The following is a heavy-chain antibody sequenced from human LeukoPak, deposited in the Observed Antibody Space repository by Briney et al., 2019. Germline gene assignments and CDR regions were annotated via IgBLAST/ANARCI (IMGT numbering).Heavy chain of an antibody. J-gene: IGHJ6*02. CDR2: IYYSGST. V-gene: IGHV4-59*08. D-gene: IGHD6-19*01. CDR3: ARLVSSGWSYYYGMDV. Sequence: SETLSLTCTVSGGSISSYYWSWIRQPPGKGLEWIGYIYYSGSTNYNPSLKSRVTISVDTSKNQSSLKLSSVTAADTAVYYCARLVSSGWSYYYGMDVWGQGTTVTVSS. CDR1: GGSISSYY.